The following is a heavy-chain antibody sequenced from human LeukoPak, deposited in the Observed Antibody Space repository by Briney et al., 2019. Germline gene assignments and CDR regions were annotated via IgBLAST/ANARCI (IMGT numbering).Heavy chain of an antibody. CDR2: ITSSSNYI. CDR3: VKVPFDP. Sequence: PGGSLRLSCAASGFTFSIYSMNWVRQAPGKGLEWLSSITSSSNYIYYADSVKGRFTISRDNVQNSLYLQMNSLRAEDTAVYYCVKVPFDPWGQGTLVTVSS. J-gene: IGHJ5*02. CDR1: GFTFSIYS. V-gene: IGHV3-21*04.